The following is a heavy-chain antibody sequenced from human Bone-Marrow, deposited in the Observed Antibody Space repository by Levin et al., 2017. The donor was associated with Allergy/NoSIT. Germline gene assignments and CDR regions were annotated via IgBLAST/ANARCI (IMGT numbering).Heavy chain of an antibody. J-gene: IGHJ4*02. CDR3: ARGDTAMAPFDY. CDR1: GGSISSYY. V-gene: IGHV4-59*01. Sequence: SETLSLTCTVSGGSISSYYWSWIRQPPGKGLEWIGYIYYSGSTNYNPSLKSRVTISVDTSKNQFSLKLSSVTAADTAVYYCARGDTAMAPFDYWGQGTLVTVSS. D-gene: IGHD5-18*01. CDR2: IYYSGST.